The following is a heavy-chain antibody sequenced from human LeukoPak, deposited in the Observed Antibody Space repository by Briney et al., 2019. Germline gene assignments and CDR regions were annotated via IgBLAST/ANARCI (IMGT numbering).Heavy chain of an antibody. CDR1: GFTFSSYA. D-gene: IGHD4-17*01. Sequence: GGSLRLSCAASGFTFSSYAMSWVRQAPGKGLEWVANIKEDGSEKHYVDSVKGRFTISRDNGKNSLYLQMNSLSAEDTAVYYCARDTYGDYFFDYWGQGTLVTVSS. J-gene: IGHJ4*02. CDR2: IKEDGSEK. CDR3: ARDTYGDYFFDY. V-gene: IGHV3-7*01.